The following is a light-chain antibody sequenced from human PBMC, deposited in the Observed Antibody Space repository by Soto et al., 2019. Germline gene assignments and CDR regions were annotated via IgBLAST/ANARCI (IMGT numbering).Light chain of an antibody. CDR3: CSRRSINAVL. CDR1: SSDIGYNDF. CDR2: EVN. Sequence: QSVLTQPASMSGSPGQSITISCTGTSSDIGYNDFVSWYRHHPVQAPRLLIYEVNKRPSGISNRFSGSKSGNTASLTISGLQADDEAEYYCCSRRSINAVLFGRGTKLTVL. V-gene: IGLV2-14*01. J-gene: IGLJ1*01.